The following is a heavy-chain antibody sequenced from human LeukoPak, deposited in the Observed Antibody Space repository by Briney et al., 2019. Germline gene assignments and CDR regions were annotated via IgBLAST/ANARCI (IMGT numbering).Heavy chain of an antibody. Sequence: ASVKVSCKASGYTFTSYDINWMRQATGQGLEWMGWMNPNSGNTGYAQKFQGRVTITADESTSTAYMELSSLRSEDTAVYYCASDATVVTGFDYWGQGTLVTVSS. J-gene: IGHJ4*02. CDR2: MNPNSGNT. CDR1: GYTFTSYD. CDR3: ASDATVVTGFDY. V-gene: IGHV1-8*01. D-gene: IGHD4-23*01.